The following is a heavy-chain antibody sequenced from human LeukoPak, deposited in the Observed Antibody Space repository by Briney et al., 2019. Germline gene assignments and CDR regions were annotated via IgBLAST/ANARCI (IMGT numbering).Heavy chain of an antibody. D-gene: IGHD3-22*01. CDR1: GFTFSSYA. CDR3: AKLSVSSGYYSRTDFDY. V-gene: IGHV3-30*18. CDR2: ISYDGSNK. J-gene: IGHJ4*02. Sequence: GGSLGLSCAASGFTFSSYAMSWVRQAPGKGLEWVAVISYDGSNKYYADSVKGRFTISRDNSKNTLYLQMNSLRAEDTAVYYCAKLSVSSGYYSRTDFDYWGQGTLVTVSS.